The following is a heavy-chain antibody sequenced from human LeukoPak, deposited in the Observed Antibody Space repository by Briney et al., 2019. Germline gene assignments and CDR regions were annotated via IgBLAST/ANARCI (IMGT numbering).Heavy chain of an antibody. V-gene: IGHV4-4*09. CDR1: GGSNNCYY. CDR3: ARKAPKKGWFDP. J-gene: IGHJ5*02. CDR2: THPSGNT. Sequence: SETLSLTCTVSGGSNNCYYWSRIRQPPGKGLEWIGYTHPSGNTNYSPSLKSRVTISIDTSRNQFSLKLSSVTAADTAVYYCARKAPKKGWFDPWGQGTLVTVSS.